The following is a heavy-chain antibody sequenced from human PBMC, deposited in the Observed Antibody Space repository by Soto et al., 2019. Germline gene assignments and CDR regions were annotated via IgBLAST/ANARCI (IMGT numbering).Heavy chain of an antibody. Sequence: PGGSLRLSSAASGFTFSSSGMHWVRQAPGKGLEWVAVISYDGSNKYYADSVKGRFTISRDNSKNTLYLQMTSLRAEDTAVYYCAKDPRYNWNYEFDYWGQGTLVTVSS. J-gene: IGHJ4*02. CDR1: GFTFSSSG. CDR2: ISYDGSNK. D-gene: IGHD1-7*01. CDR3: AKDPRYNWNYEFDY. V-gene: IGHV3-30*18.